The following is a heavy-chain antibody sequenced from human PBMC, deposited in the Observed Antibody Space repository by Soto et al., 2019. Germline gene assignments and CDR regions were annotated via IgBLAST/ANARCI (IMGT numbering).Heavy chain of an antibody. CDR2: IKGDGSST. Sequence: EVQLVESGGGLVQPGGSLRLSCAASGFTFSSYWMHWIRQGPGKGLVWVSRIKGDGSSTSYADSVKGRFTISRDNAKNTVYVHRNSLRAEDTAVYYCSRGGYGGWYFELWGRGSLVTVSS. D-gene: IGHD5-18*01. CDR3: SRGGYGGWYFEL. J-gene: IGHJ2*01. CDR1: GFTFSSYW. V-gene: IGHV3-74*01.